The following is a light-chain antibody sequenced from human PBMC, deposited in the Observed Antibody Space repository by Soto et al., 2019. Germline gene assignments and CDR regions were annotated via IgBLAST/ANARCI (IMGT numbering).Light chain of an antibody. J-gene: IGKJ1*01. CDR1: ESLVHSDGKTY. V-gene: IGKV2-24*01. CDR3: MQASQLRT. CDR2: QIS. Sequence: IVLTQTLLSSAVTLGQPASFSCESSESLVHSDGKTYLGWLHLRPGQPPRLLIYQISKRPPGVPDRFSGSGAGTNFTLKISRVEPEDVGIFYCMQASQLRTFGQGTKVEIK.